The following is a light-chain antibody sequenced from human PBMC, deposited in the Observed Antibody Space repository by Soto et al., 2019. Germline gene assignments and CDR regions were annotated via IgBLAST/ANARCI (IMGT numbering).Light chain of an antibody. CDR2: AAS. V-gene: IGKV1-39*01. CDR1: QSVTSS. CDR3: QHSYNTPPT. J-gene: IGKJ2*01. Sequence: DIQMTQSPSSLSASVGDRVTITCRASQSVTSSLAWYQQKPGKAPRLLIYAASSLQSGVPSRFSGRGSGTDFTLTISSLQPEDFATYYCQHSYNTPPTFGQGTKLEIK.